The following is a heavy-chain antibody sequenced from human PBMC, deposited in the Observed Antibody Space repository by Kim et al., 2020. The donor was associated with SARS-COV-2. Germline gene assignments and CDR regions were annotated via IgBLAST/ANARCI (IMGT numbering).Heavy chain of an antibody. V-gene: IGHV3-13*04. D-gene: IGHD3-16*01. CDR3: ARAPRWGRNYYYGMDV. CDR1: GFTFSSYD. CDR2: IGTAGDT. Sequence: GGSLRLSCAASGFTFSSYDMHWVRQATGKGLEWVSAIGTAGDTYYPGSVKGRFTISRENAKNSLYLQMNSLRAGDTAVYYCARAPRWGRNYYYGMDVWGQGTTLTVSS. J-gene: IGHJ6*02.